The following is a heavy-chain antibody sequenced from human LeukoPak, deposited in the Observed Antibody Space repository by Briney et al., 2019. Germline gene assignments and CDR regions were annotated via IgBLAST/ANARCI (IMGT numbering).Heavy chain of an antibody. D-gene: IGHD2-2*01. Sequence: GGSLRLSCAASGFTFSSYAMSWVRQAPGKGLEWVSAISSSGGSTYYADSVKGRFTISRDNSKNTLYLQMNSLRAEDTAVYYCAKAGAAAHRYYFHYWGQRTLVTVSS. CDR1: GFTFSSYA. J-gene: IGHJ4*02. CDR3: AKAGAAAHRYYFHY. CDR2: ISSSGGST. V-gene: IGHV3-23*01.